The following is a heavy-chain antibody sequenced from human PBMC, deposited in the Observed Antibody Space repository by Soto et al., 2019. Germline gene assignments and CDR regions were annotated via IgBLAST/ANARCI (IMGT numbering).Heavy chain of an antibody. CDR1: GGSISGHY. D-gene: IGHD6-19*01. J-gene: IGHJ4*02. Sequence: LSLTCSVSGGSISGHYWTWIRQSPGKGLEWIGYIFYSGSTNYNPSLKSRVTISVDTSKNQFSLKMSSVTAADTAVYYCARVGSSGWSPDYWGRGTLVTVSS. CDR2: IFYSGST. V-gene: IGHV4-59*11. CDR3: ARVGSSGWSPDY.